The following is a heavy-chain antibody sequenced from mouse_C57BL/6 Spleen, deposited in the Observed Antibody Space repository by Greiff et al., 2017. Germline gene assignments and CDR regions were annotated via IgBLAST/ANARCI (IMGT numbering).Heavy chain of an antibody. CDR2: IYPRDGST. CDR3: ARRDYYYGSSSYFEV. D-gene: IGHD1-1*01. J-gene: IGHJ1*03. Sequence: LQESGPELVKPGASVKLSCKASGYTFTSYDINWVKQRPGQGLEWIGWIYPRDGSTKYNEKFKGKATLTVDTSSSTAYMELHSLTSEDSAVYYCARRDYYYGSSSYFEVWGTGTTVTVSS. CDR1: GYTFTSYD. V-gene: IGHV1-85*01.